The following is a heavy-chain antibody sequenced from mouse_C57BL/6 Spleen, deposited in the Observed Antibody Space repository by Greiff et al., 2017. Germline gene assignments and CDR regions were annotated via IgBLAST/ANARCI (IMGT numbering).Heavy chain of an antibody. CDR1: GYSFTGYY. J-gene: IGHJ2*01. CDR2: INPSTGGT. CDR3: ARWDGGVDY. D-gene: IGHD2-3*01. V-gene: IGHV1-42*01. Sequence: VQLQQSGPELVKPGASVKISCKASGYSFTGYYMNWVKQSPEKSLEWIGEINPSTGGTTYNQKFKAKATLTVDKSSSTAYMQLKSLTSEDSAVYYCARWDGGVDYWGQGTTLTVSS.